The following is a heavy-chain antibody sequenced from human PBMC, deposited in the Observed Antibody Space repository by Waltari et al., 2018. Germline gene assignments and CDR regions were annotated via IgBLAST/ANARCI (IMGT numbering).Heavy chain of an antibody. Sequence: EVQLVESGGVVVQPGGSLRLSCADYGFTFDDYAMHWVRQAPGKGLEWVSLISWEGSTTSYADSVKGRFTISRDNSKNSLYLQMNSLRAEDNALYYCAKDSRGYSGWVDYWGQGTLVTVSS. D-gene: IGHD6-19*01. J-gene: IGHJ4*02. CDR3: AKDSRGYSGWVDY. CDR1: GFTFDDYA. CDR2: ISWEGSTT. V-gene: IGHV3-43D*03.